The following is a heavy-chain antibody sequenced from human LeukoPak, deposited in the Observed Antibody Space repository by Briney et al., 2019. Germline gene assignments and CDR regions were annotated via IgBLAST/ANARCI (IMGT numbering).Heavy chain of an antibody. CDR2: IKEDGSNK. D-gene: IGHD4-17*01. Sequence: HPGGSLRLSCAASGFSFSSYWMTWVRQAPGKGLEWVANIKEDGSNKYYADSVKGRFTISRDNSKNTLYLQMNSLRAEDTAVYYCAKAAKTTVTTRWTFYYYYGMDVWGQGTTVTVSS. V-gene: IGHV3-7*01. CDR3: AKAAKTTVTTRWTFYYYYGMDV. CDR1: GFSFSSYW. J-gene: IGHJ6*02.